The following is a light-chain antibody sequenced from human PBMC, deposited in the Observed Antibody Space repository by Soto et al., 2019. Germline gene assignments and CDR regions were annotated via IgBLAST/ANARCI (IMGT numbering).Light chain of an antibody. CDR2: DAS. J-gene: IGKJ1*01. CDR1: QSVSSY. Sequence: ERVMTQSPATLSVSPGERATLSCRASQSVSSYLAWYQQKPGQAPRLLIYDASNRATGIPARFSGSGSGTDFTLTISSLEPEDFAVYYCQQRSNWPTFGQGTKVDIK. CDR3: QQRSNWPT. V-gene: IGKV3-11*01.